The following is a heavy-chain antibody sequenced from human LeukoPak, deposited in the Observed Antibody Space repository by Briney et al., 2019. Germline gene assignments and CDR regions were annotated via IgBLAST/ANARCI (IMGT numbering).Heavy chain of an antibody. V-gene: IGHV5-51*01. CDR3: ARLGSMVRGKIDAFDI. CDR2: IYPGDSDN. D-gene: IGHD3-10*01. J-gene: IGHJ3*02. CDR1: GYSLTSYW. Sequence: GESLKTSRKGSGYSLTSYWIGWVRQMPGKGMEWMGIIYPGDSDNRYSPSFQGQVTISADKSISTAYLQWSSLKASDTAMYYCARLGSMVRGKIDAFDIWGQGTMVTVSS.